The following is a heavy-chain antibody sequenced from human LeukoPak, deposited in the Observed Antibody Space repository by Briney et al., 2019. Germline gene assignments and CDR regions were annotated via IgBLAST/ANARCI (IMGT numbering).Heavy chain of an antibody. CDR1: GGSFSGYY. D-gene: IGHD5-18*01. V-gene: IGHV4-34*01. J-gene: IGHJ4*02. Sequence: SETLSLTCAVYGGSFSGYYWSWIRQPPGKGLEWIGEINHGGSTNYNPSLKSRVTISVDTSKNQFSLKLSSVTAADTAVYYCASTWIPIHWGQGTLVTVSS. CDR3: ASTWIPIH. CDR2: INHGGST.